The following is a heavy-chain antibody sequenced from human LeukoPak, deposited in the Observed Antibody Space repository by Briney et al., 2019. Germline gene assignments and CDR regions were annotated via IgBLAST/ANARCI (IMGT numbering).Heavy chain of an antibody. CDR2: LSSNGGRT. Sequence: PGGSLRLSCAASGFTFSSYAMSWVRQAPGRGLEGVSALSSNGGRTYYANSVRGRFTISRDNSKNMLFLQMGSLRPEDMAVYYCARDAPDYYGSGSYYNGFFQHWGQGTLVTVSS. V-gene: IGHV3-64*01. CDR1: GFTFSSYA. D-gene: IGHD3-10*01. CDR3: ARDAPDYYGSGSYYNGFFQH. J-gene: IGHJ1*01.